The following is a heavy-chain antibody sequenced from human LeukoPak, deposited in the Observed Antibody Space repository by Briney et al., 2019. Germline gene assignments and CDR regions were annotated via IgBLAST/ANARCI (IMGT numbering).Heavy chain of an antibody. CDR1: GFTFSDYH. D-gene: IGHD3-10*01. V-gene: IGHV3-11*01. J-gene: IGHJ3*02. CDR3: ARDRGTGGAFDI. Sequence: GGSLRLSCAASGFTFSDYHMSWIRQAPGKGLEWVSYIISSSSHIYYADSVKGRFTTSRDNAKNSLYLEMNSLRAEDTAGYYCARDRGTGGAFDIWGQGTKVTVSS. CDR2: IISSSSHI.